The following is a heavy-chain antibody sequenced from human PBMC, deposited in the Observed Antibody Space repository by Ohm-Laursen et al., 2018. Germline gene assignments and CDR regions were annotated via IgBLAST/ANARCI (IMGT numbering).Heavy chain of an antibody. V-gene: IGHV3-7*03. CDR3: AKDKSAQWGQDAFDI. CDR2: MNEIGSEK. Sequence: GSLRLSCAASGFTFSISGMTWVRQAPGKGLEWVANMNEIGSEKYFVDSVRGRFTISRDNAKNSLFLQINSLRAEDTALYYCAKDKSAQWGQDAFDIWGQGTMVTVSS. CDR1: GFTFSISG. J-gene: IGHJ3*02. D-gene: IGHD2-8*01.